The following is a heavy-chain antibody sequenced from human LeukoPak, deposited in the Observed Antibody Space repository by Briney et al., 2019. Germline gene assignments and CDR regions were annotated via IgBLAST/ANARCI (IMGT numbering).Heavy chain of an antibody. V-gene: IGHV3-23*01. CDR2: ISGSGGST. Sequence: GGSLRLSCAASGFTFSSYAMSWVRQAPGKGLEWVSAISGSGGSTYYADSVKGRFTIPRDNSKNTLYLQMNSLRAEDTAVYYCAKEMVPYCSGGSCYGLAFDIWGQGTMVTVSS. D-gene: IGHD2-15*01. CDR1: GFTFSSYA. CDR3: AKEMVPYCSGGSCYGLAFDI. J-gene: IGHJ3*02.